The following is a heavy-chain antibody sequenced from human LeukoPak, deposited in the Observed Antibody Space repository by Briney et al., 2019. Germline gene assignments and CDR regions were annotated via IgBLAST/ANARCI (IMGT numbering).Heavy chain of an antibody. V-gene: IGHV3-21*01. J-gene: IGHJ4*02. Sequence: GGSLRLSCAASGFTFSSYSMNWVRQAPGKGLEWVSSISSSSSYIYYADSVKGRFTISRDNAKNSLYLQMNSLRAEDTAVYYCARERGLDDRLSAYYFEYWGQGTLVTVSS. CDR2: ISSSSSYI. CDR1: GFTFSSYS. CDR3: ARERGLDDRLSAYYFEY. D-gene: IGHD3-10*01.